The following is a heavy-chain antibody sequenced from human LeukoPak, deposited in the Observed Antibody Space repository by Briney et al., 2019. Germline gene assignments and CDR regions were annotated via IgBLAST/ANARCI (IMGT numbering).Heavy chain of an antibody. CDR3: ARVNPRAGLTMVRGVIYYYYGMDV. CDR2: IYHSGST. CDR1: GGSISSGGYS. V-gene: IGHV4-30-2*01. Sequence: PSQTLSLTCAVSGGSISSGGYSWSWIRQPPGKGLEWIGYIYHSGSTYYNPSLKSRVTMSVDRSKNQFSLKLSSVTAADTAVYYCARVNPRAGLTMVRGVIYYYYGMDVWGKGTTVTVSS. J-gene: IGHJ6*04. D-gene: IGHD3-10*01.